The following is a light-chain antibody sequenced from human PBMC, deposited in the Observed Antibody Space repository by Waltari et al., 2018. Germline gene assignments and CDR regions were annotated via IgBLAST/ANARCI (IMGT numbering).Light chain of an antibody. CDR3: QQFNTYPLT. CDR1: QGISSY. CDR2: AAF. Sequence: IQLTQSPSSLSASVGDRVTITCRASQGISSYLAWYQQKPGKAPNLLIYAAFTLQSGVPSRFSGSGSGTDFTLTISSLQPEEFATDYCQQFNTYPLTFGQGTRLEIK. J-gene: IGKJ5*01. V-gene: IGKV1-9*01.